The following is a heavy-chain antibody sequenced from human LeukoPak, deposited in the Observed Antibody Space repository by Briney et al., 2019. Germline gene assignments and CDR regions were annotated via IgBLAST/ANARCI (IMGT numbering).Heavy chain of an antibody. CDR1: GFAFGNYG. CDR3: AKDPNGDYLGAFDF. Sequence: PGGSLRLSCRGSGFAFGNYGMTWVRQAPGKGLEWVSAITGSDEGTRYTDAVTGRFTISRDNSRNTLFLQVDSLRADDTAVYYCAKDPNGDYLGAFDFWGPGTLVTVSS. D-gene: IGHD4-17*01. CDR2: ITGSDEGT. V-gene: IGHV3-23*01. J-gene: IGHJ3*01.